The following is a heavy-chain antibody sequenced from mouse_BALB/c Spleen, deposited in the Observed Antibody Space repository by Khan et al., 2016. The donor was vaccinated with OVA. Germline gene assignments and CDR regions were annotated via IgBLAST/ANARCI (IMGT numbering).Heavy chain of an antibody. V-gene: IGHV5-9-1*01. D-gene: IGHD2-1*01. CDR1: GFTFSTFV. J-gene: IGHJ3*01. CDR2: ISSAGTYT. Sequence: EVELVESGGGLVKPGGSLKLSCAASGFTFSTFVMSWVRQTPEKRLEWVATISSAGTYTYYPDSVKGRFTISRDNAQNTLYVQMNSLRSEDTAMYYCANGNYGWFAYWGQGTLVTVSA. CDR3: ANGNYGWFAY.